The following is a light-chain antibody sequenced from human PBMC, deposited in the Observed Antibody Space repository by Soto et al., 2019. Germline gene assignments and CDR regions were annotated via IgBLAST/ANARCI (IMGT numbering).Light chain of an antibody. Sequence: IQIAQSPFTLSASLGDRVTITFRASQSISSWLAWYQQKPGKAPKLLIYKASSLESGVPSRFSGSGSGTEFTLTISSLQPDDFATYYCQQYNSYWTFGQGTKVDIK. J-gene: IGKJ1*01. CDR1: QSISSW. V-gene: IGKV1-5*03. CDR3: QQYNSYWT. CDR2: KAS.